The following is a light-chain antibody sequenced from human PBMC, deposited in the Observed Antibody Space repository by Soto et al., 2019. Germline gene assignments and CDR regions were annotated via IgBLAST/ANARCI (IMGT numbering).Light chain of an antibody. J-gene: IGLJ3*02. Sequence: QSVLTQPHSMSGAPGQRVTISCTGSSSNIGAGYDVHWYQQLPGTAPKLLIYGNSNRPSGVPDRFSGSKSGTSASLAIIGLQADDEADYYCQSYAVCLCAGVVVGGTK. CDR1: SSNIGAGYD. CDR3: QSYAVCLCAGV. V-gene: IGLV1-40*01. CDR2: GNS.